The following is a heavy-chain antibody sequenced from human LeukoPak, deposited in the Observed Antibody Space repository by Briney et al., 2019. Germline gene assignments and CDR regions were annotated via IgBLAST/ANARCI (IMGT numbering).Heavy chain of an antibody. Sequence: GGSLRLSCAASGFTFSKYGMSWVRQAPGKGLEWVSVISGSGGTTYYADSVKGRFTISRDNSKNTLYLQMNSLRAEDTAVYYCAKLMVRGVTQYYFDYWGQGTLVTVSS. CDR2: ISGSGGTT. V-gene: IGHV3-23*01. CDR1: GFTFSKYG. CDR3: AKLMVRGVTQYYFDY. D-gene: IGHD3-10*01. J-gene: IGHJ4*02.